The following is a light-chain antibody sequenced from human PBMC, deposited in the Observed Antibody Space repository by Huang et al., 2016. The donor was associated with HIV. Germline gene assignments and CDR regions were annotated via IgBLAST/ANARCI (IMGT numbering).Light chain of an antibody. CDR1: QSVSSNY. CDR3: QQYGSSPTA. CDR2: GAS. J-gene: IGKJ1*01. V-gene: IGKV3-20*01. Sequence: EIVLTQSPGTLSLSPGERATLSCRASQSVSSNYLAWYQQKPGQTPRLLIYGASSRATGIPDRFSGSGSGTDFTLTITRLEPEDFAVYYCQQYGSSPTAFGQGTEVEIK.